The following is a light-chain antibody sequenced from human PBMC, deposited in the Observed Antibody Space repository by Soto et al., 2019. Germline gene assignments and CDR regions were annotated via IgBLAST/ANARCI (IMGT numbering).Light chain of an antibody. Sequence: ELVMTRFPATLLASPGERATLSSRASQRFITKVAWYQQKPGQPPRLLIYGASTRATGIPARFSGSGSGTEFTLTISSLQSEDFAVYYCQHYNHWPMYTFGQGTKVEIK. CDR1: QRFITK. V-gene: IGKV3-15*01. CDR2: GAS. CDR3: QHYNHWPMYT. J-gene: IGKJ2*01.